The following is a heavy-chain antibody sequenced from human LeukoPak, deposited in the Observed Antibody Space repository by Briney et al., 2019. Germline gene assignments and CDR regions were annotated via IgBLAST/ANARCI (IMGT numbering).Heavy chain of an antibody. Sequence: SETLSLTCTVSGGSLSSSSYYWAWIRQPPGKGRVWNGCSYYSGSTYYNPSLKSRVTISVDTSKSQFSLRLTSVTAADTAVYYCARHVRFLEWLSSYYFDYWGQGTLVTASS. CDR2: SYYSGST. CDR1: GGSLSSSSYY. J-gene: IGHJ4*02. V-gene: IGHV4-39*01. D-gene: IGHD3-3*01. CDR3: ARHVRFLEWLSSYYFDY.